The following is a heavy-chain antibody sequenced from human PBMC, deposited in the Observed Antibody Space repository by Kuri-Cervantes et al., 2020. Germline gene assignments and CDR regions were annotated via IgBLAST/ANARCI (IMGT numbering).Heavy chain of an antibody. CDR2: IYYSGST. D-gene: IGHD2-2*01. V-gene: IGHV4-59*01. CDR1: GGSISSNY. CDR3: ASSTAPDY. Sequence: SETLSLTCTVSGGSISSNYWSWIRQPPGKGLEWIGYIYYSGSTSYNPSLKSRVTISVDTSKNQFTLMMSSVIAADTAVYYCASSTAPDYWGQGTLVTVSS. J-gene: IGHJ4*02.